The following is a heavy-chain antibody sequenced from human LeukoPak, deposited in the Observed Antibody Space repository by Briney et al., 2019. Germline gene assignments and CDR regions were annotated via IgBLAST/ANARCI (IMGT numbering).Heavy chain of an antibody. V-gene: IGHV1-69*04. CDR3: ARSGYDGKIFDY. CDR2: IIPILGIA. D-gene: IGHD5-12*01. CDR1: GGTFSSYA. Sequence: SVKVSCKASGGTFSSYAISWVRQAPGQGLEWMGRIIPILGIANYAQKFQGRVTITADKSTSTAYMELSSLRSEDTAVYYCARSGYDGKIFDYWGQGTLVTVSS. J-gene: IGHJ4*02.